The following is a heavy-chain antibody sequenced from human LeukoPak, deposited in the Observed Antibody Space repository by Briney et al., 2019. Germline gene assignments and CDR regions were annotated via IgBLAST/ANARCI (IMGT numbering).Heavy chain of an antibody. CDR1: GYTFTDSY. V-gene: IGHV1-2*02. CDR3: ATSPRAEGFGSGSYIDY. D-gene: IGHD3-10*01. CDR2: INTHSGGT. J-gene: IGHJ4*02. Sequence: ASVKVSCKASGYTFTDSYIHWVRQAPGQGLEWMGWINTHSGGTNYAQKFQVRVTMTRDTSTDTAFLELTGLKSDDTAFYHCATSPRAEGFGSGSYIDYWGQGTLVTVSS.